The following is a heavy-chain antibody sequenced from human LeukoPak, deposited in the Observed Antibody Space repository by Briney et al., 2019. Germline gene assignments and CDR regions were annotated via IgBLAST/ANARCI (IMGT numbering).Heavy chain of an antibody. CDR3: ARTGDYVSDY. Sequence: PSETLSLTCTVSGGSISSSSYYWGWIRQPPGKGLEWIGTIYYSGSTYYNPSLKSRVTISVDTSKNQFSLKLSSVTAADTAVYYCARTGDYVSDYWGQGTLVTVSS. J-gene: IGHJ4*02. V-gene: IGHV4-39*07. CDR1: GGSISSSSYY. CDR2: IYYSGST. D-gene: IGHD4-17*01.